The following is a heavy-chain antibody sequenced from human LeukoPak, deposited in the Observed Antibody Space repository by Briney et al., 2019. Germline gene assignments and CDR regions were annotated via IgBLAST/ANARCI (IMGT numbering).Heavy chain of an antibody. D-gene: IGHD2-2*02. CDR3: ARSYCSSTSCYTRAPRDWYFDL. J-gene: IGHJ2*01. V-gene: IGHV4-39*07. CDR1: GGSISSSSYS. CDR2: IYYSGST. Sequence: SGTLSLTCTVSGGSISSSSYSWGWIRQPPGKGLEWIGSIYYSGSTYYNPSLKSRVTISVDTSKNQFSLKLSSVTAADTAVYYCARSYCSSTSCYTRAPRDWYFDLWGRGTLVTVSS.